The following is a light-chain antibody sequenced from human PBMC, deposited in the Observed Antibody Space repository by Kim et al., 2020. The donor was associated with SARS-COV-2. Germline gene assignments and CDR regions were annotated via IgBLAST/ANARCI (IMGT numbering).Light chain of an antibody. CDR1: KLGDKY. J-gene: IGLJ2*01. Sequence: SYELTQPPSVSVSPGQTASITCSGDKLGDKYACWYQQKPGQSPVLVIYQVSKRPSGIPERFSGSNSGNTATLTISGTQAMEEADYYCQAWDSSTAVFGGG. V-gene: IGLV3-1*01. CDR2: QVS. CDR3: QAWDSSTAV.